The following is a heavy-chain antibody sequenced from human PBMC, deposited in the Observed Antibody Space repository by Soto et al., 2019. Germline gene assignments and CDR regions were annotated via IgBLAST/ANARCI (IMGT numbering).Heavy chain of an antibody. CDR2: INSDGSST. V-gene: IGHV3-74*01. CDR3: ARGPSSFIVVVPTTYYYYYGMDV. J-gene: IGHJ6*02. D-gene: IGHD2-15*01. Sequence: WGSLRLSCAASGFTFSSYWRRWVRQAPGKGLVWVSRINSDGSSTSYADSVKGRFTISRDNAKNTLYLQMNSLRAEDTAVYYCARGPSSFIVVVPTTYYYYYGMDVWGQGTTVTVS. CDR1: GFTFSSYW.